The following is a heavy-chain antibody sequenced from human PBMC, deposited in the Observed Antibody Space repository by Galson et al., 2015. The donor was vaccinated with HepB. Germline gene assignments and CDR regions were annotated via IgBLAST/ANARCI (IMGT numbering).Heavy chain of an antibody. CDR2: ISSGSSYT. CDR1: GFTFSDYY. J-gene: IGHJ6*03. D-gene: IGHD3-3*01. V-gene: IGHV3-11*06. CDR3: ARDRRTYTDFWSGYGPDYYYYYMDV. Sequence: SLRLSCAASGFTFSDYYMSWIRQAPGKGLEWISYISSGSSYTNYADSEKGRFTISRDNAKNSLYLQINSLRAEDTAMYYCARDRRTYTDFWSGYGPDYYYYYMDVWGKGTTVTVSS.